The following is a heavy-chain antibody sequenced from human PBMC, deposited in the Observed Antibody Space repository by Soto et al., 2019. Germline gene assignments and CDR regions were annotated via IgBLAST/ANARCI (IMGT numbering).Heavy chain of an antibody. CDR3: ARGFVVVPAAIMFDP. CDR1: GGTFSSYA. J-gene: IGHJ5*02. Sequence: ASVKVSCKASGGTFSSYAISWVRQAPGQGLEWMGGIIPIFGTANYAQKFQGRVTITADESTSTAYMELSSLRSEDTAVYYCARGFVVVPAAIMFDPWGQGTLVTVSS. D-gene: IGHD2-2*02. V-gene: IGHV1-69*13. CDR2: IIPIFGTA.